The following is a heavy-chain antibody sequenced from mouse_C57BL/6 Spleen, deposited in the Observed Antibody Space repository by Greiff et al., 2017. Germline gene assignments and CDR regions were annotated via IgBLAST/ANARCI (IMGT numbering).Heavy chain of an antibody. CDR2: ISYSGST. CDR3: ARDTNWNWYFDV. D-gene: IGHD4-1*01. J-gene: IGHJ1*03. V-gene: IGHV3-1*01. Sequence: EVQRVESGPGMVKPSQSLSLTCTVTGYSITSGYDWHWIRHFPGNKLEWMGYISYSGSTNYNPSLKSRISITHDTSKNHFFLKLNSVTTEDTATYYCARDTNWNWYFDVWGTGTTVTVSS. CDR1: GYSITSGYD.